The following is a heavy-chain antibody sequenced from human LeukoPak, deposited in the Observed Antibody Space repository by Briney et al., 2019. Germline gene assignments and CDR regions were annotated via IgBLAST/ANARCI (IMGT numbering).Heavy chain of an antibody. V-gene: IGHV3-64D*06. CDR1: GLTFSTYV. CDR2: ISSNGDNT. J-gene: IGHJ4*02. CDR3: VRGTGY. Sequence: PGGSLSLSCSVSGLTFSTYVMHWVRPAPGRGVEYVSAISSNGDNTYYANSVKGRFTISRDNSKNTMYLQMSSLRAADTAVYYCVRGTGYWGQGTLVTVSS.